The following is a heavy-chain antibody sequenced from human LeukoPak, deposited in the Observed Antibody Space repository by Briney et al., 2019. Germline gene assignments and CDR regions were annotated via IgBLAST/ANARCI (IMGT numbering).Heavy chain of an antibody. D-gene: IGHD2-2*02. V-gene: IGHV3-23*01. CDR1: GFTFDDYA. CDR3: AKVHCSSTSCYTGRWRAESINY. J-gene: IGHJ4*02. CDR2: ISGSGGST. Sequence: GGSLRLSCAASGFTFDDYAMNWVRQAPGKGLEWVSTISGSGGSTYYADSVKGRFTISRDNSKNTLYLQMDSLRAEDTAVYYCAKVHCSSTSCYTGRWRAESINYWGQGTLVTVSS.